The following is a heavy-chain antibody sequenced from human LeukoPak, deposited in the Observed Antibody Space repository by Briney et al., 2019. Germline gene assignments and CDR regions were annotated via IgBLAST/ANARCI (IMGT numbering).Heavy chain of an antibody. CDR2: IHYKGST. D-gene: IGHD6-19*01. J-gene: IGHJ4*02. Sequence: SETLPLTCTISGDSINGHYWSWIRQPPGKRLEWIGDIHYKGSTNYNLSLKSRVTISVDTSKNHLSLNLTSVLAADTAIYYCARRDTGWNYCDYWGQGILVTVSS. CDR1: GDSINGHY. CDR3: ARRDTGWNYCDY. V-gene: IGHV4-59*08.